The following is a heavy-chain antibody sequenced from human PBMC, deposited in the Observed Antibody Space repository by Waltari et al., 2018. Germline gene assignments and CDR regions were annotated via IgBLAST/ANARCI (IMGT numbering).Heavy chain of an antibody. V-gene: IGHV4-59*01. J-gene: IGHJ6*03. CDR2: IYYSGST. CDR3: ARVRYCGGDCYPGYYYYYMDV. CDR1: GGSISSYY. Sequence: QVQLQESGPGLVKPSETLSLTCTVSGGSISSYYWSWIRQPPGKGLEWIGYIYYSGSTNYNPSLKSRVTISVGTSKNQFSLKLSSVTAADTAVYYCARVRYCGGDCYPGYYYYYMDVWGKGTTVTVSS. D-gene: IGHD2-21*01.